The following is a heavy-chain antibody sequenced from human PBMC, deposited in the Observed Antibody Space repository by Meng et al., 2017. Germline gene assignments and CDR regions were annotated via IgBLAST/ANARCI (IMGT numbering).Heavy chain of an antibody. CDR1: GFTFSDYY. CDR3: ARVMGSYSSDY. D-gene: IGHD6-13*01. V-gene: IGHV3-11*01. Sequence: VPVVESGGGLVQPGGSLRLSCAASGFTFSDYYMSWIRQAPGKGLEWVSYITSSASTIHYANSVKGLFTISRDNAKNSLYLQMNRLRAEDTAVYYCARVMGSYSSDYWGPGTLVTVSS. J-gene: IGHJ4*02. CDR2: ITSSASTI.